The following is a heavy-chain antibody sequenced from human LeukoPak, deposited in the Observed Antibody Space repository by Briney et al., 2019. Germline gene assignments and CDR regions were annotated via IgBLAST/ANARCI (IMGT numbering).Heavy chain of an antibody. D-gene: IGHD1-26*01. J-gene: IGHJ4*02. CDR1: GFSLTTSGVS. V-gene: IGHV2-5*02. Sequence: SGPTLVNPTQTLTLTCTFSGFSLTTSGVSVGWVRQSPGKALEWLALLYWDDDKRYSPPLKTRLSITKETSGNQVVLKMTNVDPVDTATYFCSHTSGRGDFDFWGQGILVTVSS. CDR3: SHTSGRGDFDF. CDR2: LYWDDDK.